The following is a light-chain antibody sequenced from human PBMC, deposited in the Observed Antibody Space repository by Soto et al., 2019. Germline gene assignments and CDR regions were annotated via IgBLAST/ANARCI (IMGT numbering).Light chain of an antibody. V-gene: IGLV2-14*01. Sequence: YVLTKTPSVHGSPGQSKTLSCTAPNSGVGWYNFVSWYQQQPGNAPILIIYEDSHRPSGVSKRFCGSNSGNTASLTISGLQAEDAADYYCTSYTSSSTYVFGTGTKVTVL. J-gene: IGLJ1*01. CDR3: TSYTSSSTYV. CDR1: NSGVGWYNF. CDR2: EDS.